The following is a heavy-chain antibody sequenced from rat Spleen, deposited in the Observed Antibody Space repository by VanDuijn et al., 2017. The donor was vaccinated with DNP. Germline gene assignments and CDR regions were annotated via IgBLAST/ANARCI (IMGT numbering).Heavy chain of an antibody. CDR3: TTLITFMSG. Sequence: EVQLVESGGDLVQPGRSLKLSCVASGFTFNNYWMTWIRQVPGKGLEWVASISSSGGSTYYPDSVKGRFTISRDNAKNTLYLQMNRLRSEDTATYYCTTLITFMSGWSQGTSVTVSS. CDR2: ISSSGGST. V-gene: IGHV5-31*01. J-gene: IGHJ4*01. D-gene: IGHD1-1*01. CDR1: GFTFNNYW.